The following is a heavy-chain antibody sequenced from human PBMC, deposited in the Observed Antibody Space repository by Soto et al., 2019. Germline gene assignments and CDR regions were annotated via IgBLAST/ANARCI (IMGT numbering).Heavy chain of an antibody. Sequence: GGSLRLSCAASGFTFSSYAMSWVRQAPGKGLEWVSAISGSGGSTYYADSVKGRFTTSRDNSKNTLYLQMNSLRAEDTAVYYCAKDYGIAVAGTLLFDYWGQGTLVTVSS. CDR3: AKDYGIAVAGTLLFDY. CDR1: GFTFSSYA. V-gene: IGHV3-23*01. CDR2: ISGSGGST. J-gene: IGHJ4*02. D-gene: IGHD6-19*01.